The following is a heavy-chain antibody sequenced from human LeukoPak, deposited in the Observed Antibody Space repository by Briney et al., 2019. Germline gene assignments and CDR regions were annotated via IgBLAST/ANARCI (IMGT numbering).Heavy chain of an antibody. J-gene: IGHJ4*02. CDR2: LYYSGST. V-gene: IGHV4-59*01. CDR3: ARVGCSGGNCYPYYFDY. CDR1: GGSISSYY. Sequence: PSETLSLTCTVSGGSISSYYWTWIRQPPGKGLEWMGYLYYSGSTNYNPSLKSRVTISVDTSKNQFSLKLSSVTAADTAVYYCARVGCSGGNCYPYYFDYWGQGTLVTVSS. D-gene: IGHD2-15*01.